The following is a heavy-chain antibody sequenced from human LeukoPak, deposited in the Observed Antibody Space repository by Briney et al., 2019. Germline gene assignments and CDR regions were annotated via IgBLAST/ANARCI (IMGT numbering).Heavy chain of an antibody. CDR3: ARAPKSGPNMWYFDY. J-gene: IGHJ4*02. CDR2: INPNNGVT. Sequence: ASVKVSCKASGYTFTGYYMHWVRQAPGQGLEWMGWINPNNGVTDYARNFQGRVIMTRDTSISTVYMELSGLKSDDTAVYYCARAPKSGPNMWYFDYWGQGTLVTVSS. V-gene: IGHV1-2*02. D-gene: IGHD5-12*01. CDR1: GYTFTGYY.